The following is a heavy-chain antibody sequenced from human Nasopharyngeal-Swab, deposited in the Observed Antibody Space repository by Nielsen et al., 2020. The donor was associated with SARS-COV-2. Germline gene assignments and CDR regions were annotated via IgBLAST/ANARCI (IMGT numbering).Heavy chain of an antibody. D-gene: IGHD2-2*01. CDR2: ISSSGSTI. Sequence: GGSLRLSCAASGFTFSSYEMNWVRQAPGKGLEWVSYISSSGSTIYYADSVNGRFTTSRDNAKNSLYLQMNSLRAEDTAVYYCARDKVLCSSTSCYENYYGMDVWGQRTTVTVSS. CDR3: ARDKVLCSSTSCYENYYGMDV. CDR1: GFTFSSYE. V-gene: IGHV3-48*03. J-gene: IGHJ6*02.